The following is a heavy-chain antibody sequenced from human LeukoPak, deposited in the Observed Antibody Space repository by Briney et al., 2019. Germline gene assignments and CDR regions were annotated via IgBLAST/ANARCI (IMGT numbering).Heavy chain of an antibody. J-gene: IGHJ4*02. CDR1: GGSISSYY. Sequence: PSETLSLTCTVSGGSISSYYWTWIRQPPGKGLEWIGYIYYRGTTSYNPSLKSRVTISVDTSKNQFSLKLSSVTAADTAVYYCARQGYYDSSGYFDYWGQGTLVTVSS. CDR2: IYYRGTT. CDR3: ARQGYYDSSGYFDY. V-gene: IGHV4-59*08. D-gene: IGHD3-22*01.